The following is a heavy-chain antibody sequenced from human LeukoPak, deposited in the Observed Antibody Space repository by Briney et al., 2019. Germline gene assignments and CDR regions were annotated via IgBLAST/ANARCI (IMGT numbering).Heavy chain of an antibody. V-gene: IGHV3-NL1*01. D-gene: IGHD6-6*01. CDR1: GFTFSSYG. CDR3: ARLEYSSTGNY. CDR2: IYSGGST. J-gene: IGHJ4*02. Sequence: GGSLRLSCAASGFTFSSYGMHWVRQAPGKGLEWVSVIYSGGSTYYADSVKGRFTISRDNSKNTLYLQMNSLRAEDTAVYYCARLEYSSTGNYWGQGTLVTVSS.